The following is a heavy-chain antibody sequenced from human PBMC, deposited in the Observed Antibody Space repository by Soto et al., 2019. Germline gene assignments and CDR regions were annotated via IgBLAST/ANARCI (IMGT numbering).Heavy chain of an antibody. J-gene: IGHJ6*03. CDR2: ISYSGST. CDR3: ARVESAAGTFYYYMDV. V-gene: IGHV4-31*03. CDR1: GGSISSGGYY. D-gene: IGHD6-13*01. Sequence: SETLSLTCTVSGGSISSGGYYWTWIRQHPGKGLEWIGYISYSGSTYYNPSLRSRVSISVDTSKSQFSLTLTSVTAADTALYYCARVESAAGTFYYYMDVWGTGTTVNVSS.